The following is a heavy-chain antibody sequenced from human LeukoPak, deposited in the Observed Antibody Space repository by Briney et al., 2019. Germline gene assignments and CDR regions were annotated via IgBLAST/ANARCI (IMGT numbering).Heavy chain of an antibody. V-gene: IGHV4-59*01. J-gene: IGHJ4*02. CDR1: GGSITNYY. CDR2: IYYSGST. D-gene: IGHD5-12*01. Sequence: PSETLSLTCTVSGGSITNYYWSWVRQPPGKGLECIGHIYYSGSTNYNPSLKSRVTISVDTSKNQFSLELSYVTAEDTAVYYCARADIDYSDGYEWFDYWGQGTLVTVSS. CDR3: ARADIDYSDGYEWFDY.